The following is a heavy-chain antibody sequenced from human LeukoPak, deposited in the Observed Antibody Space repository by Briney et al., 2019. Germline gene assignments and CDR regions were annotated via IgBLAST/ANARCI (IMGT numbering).Heavy chain of an antibody. CDR2: ISYDGSTK. CDR3: AGVLNVREGEWFDP. D-gene: IGHD3-16*01. V-gene: IGHV3-30*03. J-gene: IGHJ5*02. Sequence: GRSLRLSCAASGLTLSRYGMHWVRQAPGKGLEWVAVISYDGSTKNYADSVKDRFTISRDSSENTLYLQMSSLRAEDTAVYYCAGVLNVREGEWFDPWGQGTLVTVSS. CDR1: GLTLSRYG.